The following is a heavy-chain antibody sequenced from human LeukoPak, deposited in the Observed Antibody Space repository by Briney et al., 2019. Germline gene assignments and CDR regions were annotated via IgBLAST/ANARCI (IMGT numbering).Heavy chain of an antibody. Sequence: SGGSLRLSCAASGFTFSSYWMHWVRQAPGKGLVWVSRISSDGSSTSFADSVKGRFTISTDNAKNTLYLQMNSLRAEDTAVYFCARVGASHDFDSWGQGTLVTVSS. CDR3: ARVGASHDFDS. D-gene: IGHD4/OR15-4a*01. CDR2: ISSDGSST. V-gene: IGHV3-74*01. J-gene: IGHJ4*02. CDR1: GFTFSSYW.